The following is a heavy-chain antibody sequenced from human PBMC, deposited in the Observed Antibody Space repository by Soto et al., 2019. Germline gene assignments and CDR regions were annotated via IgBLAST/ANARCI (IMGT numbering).Heavy chain of an antibody. CDR3: AREEDYYDSSGYYYPDAFDI. CDR2: ISYDGSNK. V-gene: IGHV3-30*03. Sequence: VQLVESGGGLVKPGGSLRLSCAASGFTFSSYSMNWVRQAPGKGLEWVAVISYDGSNKYYADSVKGRFTISRDNSKNTLYLQMNSLRAEDTAVYYCAREEDYYDSSGYYYPDAFDIWGQGTMVTVSS. D-gene: IGHD3-22*01. CDR1: GFTFSSYS. J-gene: IGHJ3*02.